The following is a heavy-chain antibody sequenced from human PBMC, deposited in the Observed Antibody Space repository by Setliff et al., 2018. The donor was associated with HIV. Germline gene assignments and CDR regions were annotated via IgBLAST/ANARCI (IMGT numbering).Heavy chain of an antibody. V-gene: IGHV3-15*01. D-gene: IGHD2-21*02. CDR1: GFTFDDYA. CDR2: IKSKTDGGTT. CDR3: TPIHNYTDHCPDS. Sequence: GGSLRLSCTTSGFTFDDYAMSWVRQAPGKGLEWVGRIKSKTDGGTTDYAAPVKGRFTISRDDSKNTLYLQMNSLKTEDTAMYYCTPIHNYTDHCPDSWGQGTLVTVSS. J-gene: IGHJ5*01.